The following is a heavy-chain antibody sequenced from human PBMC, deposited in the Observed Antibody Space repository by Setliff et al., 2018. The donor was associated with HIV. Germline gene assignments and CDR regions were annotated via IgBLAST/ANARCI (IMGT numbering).Heavy chain of an antibody. CDR3: ARVNGYYDFWSGPAGYFQP. CDR1: GYSISSGYY. Sequence: SETLSLTCAVSGYSISSGYYWGWIRQPPGKGLEWIGNIYYSGSTYYNPSLKSRGAMSVDTSKNQFSLRPSSVTAADTAVYYCARVNGYYDFWSGPAGYFQPWGQGTLVTVSS. V-gene: IGHV4-38-2*01. J-gene: IGHJ1*01. D-gene: IGHD3-3*01. CDR2: IYYSGST.